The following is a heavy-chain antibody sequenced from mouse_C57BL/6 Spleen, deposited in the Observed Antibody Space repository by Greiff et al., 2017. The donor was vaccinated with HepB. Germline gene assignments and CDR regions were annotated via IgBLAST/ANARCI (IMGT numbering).Heavy chain of an antibody. CDR2: ISSGGSYT. CDR3: ARMDY. V-gene: IGHV5-6*02. J-gene: IGHJ4*01. Sequence: EVMLVESGGDLVKPGGSLKLSCAASGFTFSSYGMSWVRQTPDKRLEWVATISSGGSYTYYPDSVKGRFTISRDNAKNTLYLQMSSLKSEDTAMYYCARMDYWVQGTSVTVSS. CDR1: GFTFSSYG.